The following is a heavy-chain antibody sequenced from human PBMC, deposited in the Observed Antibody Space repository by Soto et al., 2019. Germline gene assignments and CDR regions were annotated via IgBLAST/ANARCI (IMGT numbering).Heavy chain of an antibody. CDR1: GFTFSDYY. D-gene: IGHD3-9*01. V-gene: IGHV3-23*01. CDR2: ISGSGGST. CDR3: AKATIPSLPFYYYYGMDV. Sequence: GGSLRLSCAASGFTFSDYYMSWIRQAPGKGLEWVSAISGSGGSTYYADSVKGRFTISRDNSKNTLYLQMNSLRAEDTAVYYCAKATIPSLPFYYYYGMDVWGQGTTVTVSS. J-gene: IGHJ6*02.